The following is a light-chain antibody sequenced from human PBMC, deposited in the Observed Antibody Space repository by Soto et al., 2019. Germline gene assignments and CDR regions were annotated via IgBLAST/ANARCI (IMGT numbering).Light chain of an antibody. CDR3: QQYGSSPIT. CDR1: RTIITFN. Sequence: EIVLTHSQATLLFPPGEKATLSCKAIRTIITFNVAWYQQKPGQAPRFLIYRTSERANGIPGRFSGSGSGTDFTLTISKLEPEDFAIYCCQQYGSSPITFGQGTRLDIK. V-gene: IGKV3-20*01. J-gene: IGKJ5*01. CDR2: RTS.